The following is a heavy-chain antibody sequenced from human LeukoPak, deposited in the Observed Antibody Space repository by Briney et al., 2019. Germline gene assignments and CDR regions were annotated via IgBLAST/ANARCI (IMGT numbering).Heavy chain of an antibody. D-gene: IGHD3-9*01. CDR3: AKDTQYTYYDILTGYYGMDV. J-gene: IGHJ6*02. Sequence: PGGSLRLSCAASGFTFSSYAMSWVRQAPGKGLEWVSAISGSGGSTYYADSVKGRFTISRDNSKNTLYLQMNSLRAEDTAVYYCAKDTQYTYYDILTGYYGMDVWGQGTTATVSS. V-gene: IGHV3-23*01. CDR2: ISGSGGST. CDR1: GFTFSSYA.